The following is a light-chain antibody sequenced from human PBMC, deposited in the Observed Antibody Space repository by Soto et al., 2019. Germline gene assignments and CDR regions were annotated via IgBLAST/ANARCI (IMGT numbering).Light chain of an antibody. V-gene: IGKV1-9*01. Sequence: DIHMTQSPSTLSGSLGDRVTITSRASQGISSYLAWYQQKPGKAPKLLIYAASSLQSGVPSRFSSSGFGTDFTLTISSLQPEDSAIYYCQQADTFPITFGQGTRLEI. CDR3: QQADTFPIT. CDR1: QGISSY. J-gene: IGKJ5*01. CDR2: AAS.